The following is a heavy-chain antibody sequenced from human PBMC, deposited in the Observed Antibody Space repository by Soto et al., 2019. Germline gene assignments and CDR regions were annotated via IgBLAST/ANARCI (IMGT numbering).Heavy chain of an antibody. CDR2: VYYSGYT. D-gene: IGHD3-22*01. V-gene: IGHV4-59*01. CDR3: AREGYYDTSNYPRYYYYGMDI. Sequence: SETLSLTCVVSGGSLSSYYWSWIRQAPGVGLEWIAYVYYSGYTHYNPSLRSRVTISVDRSKNQFSLMLSSVTAADTAVYYCAREGYYDTSNYPRYYYYGMDIWGQGTTVTVSS. J-gene: IGHJ6*02. CDR1: GGSLSSYY.